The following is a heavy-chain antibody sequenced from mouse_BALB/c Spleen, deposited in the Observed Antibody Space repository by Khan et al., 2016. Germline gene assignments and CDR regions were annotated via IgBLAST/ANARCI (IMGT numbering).Heavy chain of an antibody. CDR3: ARDVDDLWYFDV. Sequence: EVELVESGGGLVQPGDSLRLSCATSGFTFTDYYISWVRQPPGKALEWLGFSRPKAKGYTTESSASVKGRFTISRDNSQNILYLQMNNLRAEDSATYYGARDVDDLWYFDVLGAGTTVTVSS. CDR1: GFTFTDYY. J-gene: IGHJ1*01. V-gene: IGHV7-3*02. D-gene: IGHD2-3*01. CDR2: SRPKAKGYTT.